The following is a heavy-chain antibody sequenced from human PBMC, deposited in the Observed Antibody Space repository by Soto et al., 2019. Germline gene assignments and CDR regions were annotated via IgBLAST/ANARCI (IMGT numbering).Heavy chain of an antibody. Sequence: DGSLRLSCAASGFTFSSYWMSWVRQAPGQGLEWVANIKQDGSEKYYLDSVKGRFTSSRDNAKNSLYLQMSRLRAEETAVYYCARDATNYYYYGMDVWGQGTTVTVSS. V-gene: IGHV3-7*01. CDR3: ARDATNYYYYGMDV. CDR2: IKQDGSEK. J-gene: IGHJ6*02. D-gene: IGHD5-12*01. CDR1: GFTFSSYW.